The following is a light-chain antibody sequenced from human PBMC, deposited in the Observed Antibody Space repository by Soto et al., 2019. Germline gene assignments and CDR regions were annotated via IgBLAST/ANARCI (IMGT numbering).Light chain of an antibody. CDR1: SSDVGGYDY. CDR3: SSHTSGSTRV. CDR2: EVT. V-gene: IGLV2-14*01. Sequence: QFVLNQPASVSGSPGQSIAISCTGTSSDVGGYDYVSWYQQQPDKAPKLMIYEVTKRPSGVSNRFSGSKSGNTASLTISGLQAEDEADYYCSSHTSGSTRVFGTGTKVTVL. J-gene: IGLJ1*01.